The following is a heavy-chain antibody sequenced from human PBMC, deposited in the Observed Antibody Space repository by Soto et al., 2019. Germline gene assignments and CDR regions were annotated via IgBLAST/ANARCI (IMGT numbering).Heavy chain of an antibody. CDR2: INHSGST. Sequence: QVQLQQWGAGLLKPSETLSLTCAVYGGSFSGYYWSWIRQPPGKGLEWIGEINHSGSTNYNPSLKSRVTTSVDTSKNQFSLKLSSVTAADTAVYYCARGYSRRLHFGVALNWFDPWGQGTLVTVSS. D-gene: IGHD3-3*01. CDR1: GGSFSGYY. V-gene: IGHV4-34*01. CDR3: ARGYSRRLHFGVALNWFDP. J-gene: IGHJ5*02.